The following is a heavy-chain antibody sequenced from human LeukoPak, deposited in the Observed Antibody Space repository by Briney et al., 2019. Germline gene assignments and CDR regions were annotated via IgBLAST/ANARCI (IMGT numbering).Heavy chain of an antibody. J-gene: IGHJ4*02. CDR2: IYPGDSDT. CDR3: ASGLQLVYFDY. CDR1: GYSFTTYW. Sequence: GESLKISCKGSGYSFTTYWIVWVRQIPGKGLEWMGSIYPGDSDTRYSPSFQGQVTISVDKSISTAYLQWSSLKASDTVMYYCASGLQLVYFDYWGQGTLVTVSS. V-gene: IGHV5-51*01. D-gene: IGHD6-13*01.